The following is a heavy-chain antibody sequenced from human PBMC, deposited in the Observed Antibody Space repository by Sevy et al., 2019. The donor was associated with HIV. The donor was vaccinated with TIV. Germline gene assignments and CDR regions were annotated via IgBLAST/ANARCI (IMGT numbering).Heavy chain of an antibody. CDR3: ARGENDDEFFQY. Sequence: GGSLGLPCTVSGFIFSNFAMHWVRQAPGKGLEWVAVTSYDGSHKYYADSVKGRFTVSRDNSRNILSLEMNSLRRDDTAVYYCARGENDDEFFQYWGQGTLVTVSS. J-gene: IGHJ1*01. D-gene: IGHD1-26*01. V-gene: IGHV3-30*04. CDR1: GFIFSNFA. CDR2: TSYDGSHK.